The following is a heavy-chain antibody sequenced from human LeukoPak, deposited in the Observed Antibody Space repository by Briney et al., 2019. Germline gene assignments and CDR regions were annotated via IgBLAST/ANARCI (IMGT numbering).Heavy chain of an antibody. J-gene: IGHJ4*02. CDR1: GFTFSSSW. CDR3: ARSLSH. CDR2: IKQDGSEK. V-gene: IGHV3-7*01. Sequence: GESLRLSCAASGFTFSSSWMYWVRQAPGKGLEWVANIKQDGSEKYYVDSVKGRFTISRDNTKNSLFLQMQSLRAEDTAVYYCARSLSHWGQGTLVTVSS.